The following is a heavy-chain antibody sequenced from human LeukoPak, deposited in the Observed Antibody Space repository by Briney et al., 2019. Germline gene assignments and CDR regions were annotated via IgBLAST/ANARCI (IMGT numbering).Heavy chain of an antibody. Sequence: SVKVSCKASGGTFSSYAISWVRQAPGHRLEWMGRIIPIFGIANYAQNFQGRVTITADKSTSTANMELSSLRSEDTAVYYCARGGGDGYNYRFDCWGQGTLVTVSS. J-gene: IGHJ4*02. V-gene: IGHV1-69*04. CDR1: GGTFSSYA. CDR3: ARGGGDGYNYRFDC. D-gene: IGHD5-24*01. CDR2: IIPIFGIA.